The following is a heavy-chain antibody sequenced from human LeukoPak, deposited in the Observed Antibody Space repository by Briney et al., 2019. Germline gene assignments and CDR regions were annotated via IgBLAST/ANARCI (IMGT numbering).Heavy chain of an antibody. Sequence: GGSLGLSCAASGFTFSSYSMSWVRQAPGKGLEWVSSISSSSSYIYYADSVKGRFTISRDNAKNSLYLQMNSLRAEDTAVYYCARDEGYCSSTSCYVDAFDIWGQGTMVTVSS. J-gene: IGHJ3*02. CDR2: ISSSSSYI. V-gene: IGHV3-21*01. D-gene: IGHD2-2*01. CDR1: GFTFSSYS. CDR3: ARDEGYCSSTSCYVDAFDI.